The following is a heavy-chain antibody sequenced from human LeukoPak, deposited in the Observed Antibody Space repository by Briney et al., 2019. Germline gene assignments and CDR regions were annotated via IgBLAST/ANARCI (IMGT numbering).Heavy chain of an antibody. D-gene: IGHD3-10*01. CDR1: GFTVSSNY. V-gene: IGHV3-66*01. CDR3: AREGNYYGSGSYIGY. CDR2: IYSGGST. J-gene: IGHJ4*02. Sequence: PGGSLRLSGAASGFTVSSNYMSWVRQAPGKGLEWVSVIYSGGSTYYADSVKGRFTISRDNSKNTLYLQMNSLRAEDTAVYYCAREGNYYGSGSYIGYWGQGTLVTVSS.